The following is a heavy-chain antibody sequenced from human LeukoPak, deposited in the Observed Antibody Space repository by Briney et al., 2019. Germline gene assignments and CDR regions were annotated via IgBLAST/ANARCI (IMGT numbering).Heavy chain of an antibody. J-gene: IGHJ4*02. CDR3: ARELVVPAATGPDY. D-gene: IGHD2-2*01. CDR2: INHSGST. Sequence: SETLSLTCAVYGGSFSGYYWSWIRQPPGKGLEWIGEINHSGSTNYNPSLKSRVTISVDTSKNQFSLKLSSVTAADTAVYYCARELVVPAATGPDYWGQGTLVTVPS. CDR1: GGSFSGYY. V-gene: IGHV4-34*01.